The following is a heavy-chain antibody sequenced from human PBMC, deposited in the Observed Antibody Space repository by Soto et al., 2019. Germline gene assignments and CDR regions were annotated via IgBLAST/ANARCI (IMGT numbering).Heavy chain of an antibody. CDR1: GGYISSYY. V-gene: IGHV4-59*08. J-gene: IGHJ5*02. D-gene: IGHD3-10*01. CDR3: ARHGLWFGEPLGWFDP. CDR2: IYYSGST. Sequence: PSETLSLTCTVSGGYISSYYWSWIRQPPGKGLEWIGYIYYSGSTNYNPSLKSRVTISVDTSNNQFSLKLSSVTAADTTVYYCARHGLWFGEPLGWFDPWGQGTLVTVSS.